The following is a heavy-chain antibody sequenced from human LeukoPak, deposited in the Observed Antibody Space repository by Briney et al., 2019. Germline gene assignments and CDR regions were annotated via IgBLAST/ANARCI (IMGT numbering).Heavy chain of an antibody. CDR2: ISTYNGYS. D-gene: IGHD6-19*01. Sequence: GASVKVSCKTSGYTFTSSGITWVRQDPGQPLEWLGWISTYNGYSKYAQNLQGRVTMTADTSTSTAYMELSSLRSDDTAVYYCAKNSSGGYSDYWGQGTLVTVSS. CDR1: GYTFTSSG. CDR3: AKNSSGGYSDY. V-gene: IGHV1-18*01. J-gene: IGHJ4*02.